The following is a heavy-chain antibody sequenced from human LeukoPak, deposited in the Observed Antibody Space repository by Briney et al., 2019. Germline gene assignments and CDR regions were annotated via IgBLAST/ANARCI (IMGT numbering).Heavy chain of an antibody. CDR1: GFTFSSYG. CDR2: ISYDGSNK. J-gene: IGHJ4*02. D-gene: IGHD3-9*01. Sequence: GRSLRLSCAASGFTFSSYGMHWVRQAPGKGLEWVAVISYDGSNKYYADSVKGRFTISRDNSKNTLYLQMNSLRAEDTAVYYCAKDTNVLRYFDWFLSSFDYWGQGTLVTVS. V-gene: IGHV3-30*18. CDR3: AKDTNVLRYFDWFLSSFDY.